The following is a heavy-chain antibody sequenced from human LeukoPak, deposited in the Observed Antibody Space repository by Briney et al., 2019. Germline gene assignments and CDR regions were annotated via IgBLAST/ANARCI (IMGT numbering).Heavy chain of an antibody. V-gene: IGHV3-72*01. Sequence: GGSLRLSCAASGRTLSDYYIDWVRQAPGKGLEWVGRSRSKANSYATEYPASVNGRFTISRDDSQNSLFLQMNNLKTEDTAMYHCARLHIVLVCDAFDLWGQGTLVTVSS. CDR2: SRSKANSYAT. CDR3: ARLHIVLVCDAFDL. CDR1: GRTLSDYY. J-gene: IGHJ3*01. D-gene: IGHD2-21*01.